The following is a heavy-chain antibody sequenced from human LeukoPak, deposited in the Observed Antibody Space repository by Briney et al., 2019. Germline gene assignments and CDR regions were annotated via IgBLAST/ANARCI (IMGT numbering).Heavy chain of an antibody. CDR3: ARRGIHSYGNYYYYGMDV. V-gene: IGHV1-69*13. J-gene: IGHJ6*02. Sequence: SVKVSCKASGGTFSSYAISWVRQAPGQGLEWMGGLIPIFGTANYAQKFQGRVTITADESTSTAYMELSSLRSEDTAVYYCARRGIHSYGNYYYYGMDVWGQGTTVTVSS. D-gene: IGHD5-18*01. CDR1: GGTFSSYA. CDR2: LIPIFGTA.